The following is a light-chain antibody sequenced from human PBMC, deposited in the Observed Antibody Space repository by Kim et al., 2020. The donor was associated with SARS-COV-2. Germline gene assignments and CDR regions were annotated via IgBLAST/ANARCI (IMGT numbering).Light chain of an antibody. J-gene: IGKJ5*01. CDR3: QQLHGYPIT. V-gene: IGKV1-9*01. Sequence: ASVGDRVTITCRASQGISSHLTWNQQKPGKAPKLLIYSASTLLSEVPSRFSGSGSGTDFTLTISSLQPEDFATYYCQQLHGYPITFGQGTRLEIK. CDR1: QGISSH. CDR2: SAS.